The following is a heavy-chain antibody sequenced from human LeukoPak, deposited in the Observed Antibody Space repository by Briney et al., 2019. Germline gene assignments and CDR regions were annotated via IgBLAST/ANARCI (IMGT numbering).Heavy chain of an antibody. D-gene: IGHD5-24*01. J-gene: IGHJ4*02. Sequence: SETLSLTFTVSGSSISSGGYYSSWIRQHPGKGLEWIGYIYYSGSTYYNPSLKSRVTISVDTSKNQFSLKLSSVTAAATAVYYCARDDGGSSSRFDYWGQGTLVTVSS. CDR3: ARDDGGSSSRFDY. CDR2: IYYSGST. CDR1: GSSISSGGYY. V-gene: IGHV4-31*03.